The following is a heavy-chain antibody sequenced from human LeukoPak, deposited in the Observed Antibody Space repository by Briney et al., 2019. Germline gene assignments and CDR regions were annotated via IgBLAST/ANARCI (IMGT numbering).Heavy chain of an antibody. D-gene: IGHD6-13*01. CDR2: TYYRSKWYN. CDR1: GDSFSSNSAA. CDR3: ARDRYSSSKDHWFDP. J-gene: IGHJ5*02. Sequence: SQTLSLTCAISGDSFSSNSAAWNWIRQSPSRGLEWLGRTYYRSKWYNDYAVAVISRITINPDTSKNQVSLQLNSVTPEDTAVYYCARDRYSSSKDHWFDPWGQGTLVTVSS. V-gene: IGHV6-1*01.